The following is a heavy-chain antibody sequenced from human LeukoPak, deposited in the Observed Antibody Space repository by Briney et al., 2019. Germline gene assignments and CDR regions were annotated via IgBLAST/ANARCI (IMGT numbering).Heavy chain of an antibody. V-gene: IGHV4-59*01. Sequence: SETLCLTCTVSGGSISSYYWSWIRQPPGKGLEWIGYIYYSGSTNYNPSLKSRVTISVDTSKNQFSLKLSSVTAADTAVYFCARMNYYYYYMDVWGKGTTVTISS. CDR1: GGSISSYY. J-gene: IGHJ6*03. CDR3: ARMNYYYYYMDV. CDR2: IYYSGST.